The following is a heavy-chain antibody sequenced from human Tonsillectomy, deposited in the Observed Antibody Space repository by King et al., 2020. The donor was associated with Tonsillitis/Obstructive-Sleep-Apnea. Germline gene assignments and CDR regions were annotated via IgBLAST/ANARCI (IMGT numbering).Heavy chain of an antibody. CDR3: ATGVRCTGGVCYTVRAFDY. D-gene: IGHD2-8*02. J-gene: IGHJ4*02. Sequence: QLVQSGAEVKKPGASVKVSCKVSGYTLTELSMHWVRQAPGKGLEWMGGFDPEDGETIYAQKFQGRVTMTEDTSTDTAYMELSSLRSEDTAVYFCATGVRCTGGVCYTVRAFDYWRQGTLVTVSS. CDR1: GYTLTELS. CDR2: FDPEDGET. V-gene: IGHV1-24*01.